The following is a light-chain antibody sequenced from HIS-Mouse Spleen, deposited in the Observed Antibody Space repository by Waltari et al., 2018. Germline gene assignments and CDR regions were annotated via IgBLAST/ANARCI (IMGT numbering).Light chain of an antibody. J-gene: IGLJ2*01. CDR3: YSTDSSGNHRV. CDR2: EDS. CDR1: ALPKKY. Sequence: SYELTQPPSVSVSPGQTARITCPGDALPKKYAYWDQQKSGQAPVLVIYEDSKRPSGIPERFSGSSSGTMATLTISGAQVEDEADYYCYSTDSSGNHRVFGGGTKLTVL. V-gene: IGLV3-10*01.